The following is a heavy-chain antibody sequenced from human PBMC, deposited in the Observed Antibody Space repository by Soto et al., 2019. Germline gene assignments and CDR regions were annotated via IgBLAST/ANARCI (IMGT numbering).Heavy chain of an antibody. CDR1: GGSISRGGYY. D-gene: IGHD5-12*01. Sequence: QVQLQESGPGLVKPSQTLPLTCTVSGGSISRGGYYWSWIRQHPGKGLEWIGSIYYSGSTYYNPSLKSRVTISLDTTKNQFSLKLSSLTAADTAVYYCVREDSGYDSRGVDYWGQGTLVTVSS. CDR2: IYYSGST. J-gene: IGHJ4*02. V-gene: IGHV4-31*03. CDR3: VREDSGYDSRGVDY.